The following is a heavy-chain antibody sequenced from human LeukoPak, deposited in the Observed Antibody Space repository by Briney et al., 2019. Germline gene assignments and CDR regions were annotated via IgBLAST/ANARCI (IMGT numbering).Heavy chain of an antibody. V-gene: IGHV4-59*01. J-gene: IGHJ2*01. CDR3: ARLKLGAYFDL. CDR1: GGSISSYY. D-gene: IGHD3-16*01. CDR2: LYYSGNT. Sequence: PSETLSLTCTVSGGSISSYYWSWIRQPPGKGLEWIAYLYYSGNTNYNPSLKSRATISVDTSKNQFSLKLTSVTAADTAVYYCARLKLGAYFDLWGRGTLVTVSS.